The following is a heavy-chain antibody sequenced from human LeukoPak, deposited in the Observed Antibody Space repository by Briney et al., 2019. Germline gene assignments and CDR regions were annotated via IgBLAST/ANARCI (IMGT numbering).Heavy chain of an antibody. D-gene: IGHD6-19*01. Sequence: PGGSLRLSCAASGFTFSSYSMNWVRQAPGKGLEWVSSVSSSSSYIYYADSVKGRFTISRDNAKNSLYLQMNSLRAEDTAVYYCARVDSSGWVDWGQGTLVTVSS. CDR1: GFTFSSYS. CDR2: VSSSSSYI. J-gene: IGHJ4*02. V-gene: IGHV3-21*01. CDR3: ARVDSSGWVD.